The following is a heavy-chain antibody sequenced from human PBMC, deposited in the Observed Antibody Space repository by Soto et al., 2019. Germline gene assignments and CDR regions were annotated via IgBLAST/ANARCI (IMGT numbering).Heavy chain of an antibody. Sequence: PSETLSLTCAVSGGSISSGGYSWSWIRQPPGKGLEWIGYIYHSGSTYYNPSLTSRVTISVDTSKNQFSLQLSSVSAADTAVYYCARGPSGDKVDYWGQGILVTVSS. J-gene: IGHJ4*02. CDR2: IYHSGST. D-gene: IGHD7-27*01. V-gene: IGHV4-30-2*05. CDR1: GGSISSGGYS. CDR3: ARGPSGDKVDY.